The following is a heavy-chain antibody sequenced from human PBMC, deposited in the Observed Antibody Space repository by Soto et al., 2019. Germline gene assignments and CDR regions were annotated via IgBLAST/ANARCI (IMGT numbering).Heavy chain of an antibody. D-gene: IGHD1-26*01. Sequence: QVQLVQSGAEVKKPGSSVKVSCKASGGTFSSYAISWVRQAPGQGLEWMGGIIPTFGTADYAQKCQGRGTLTADAPTSKTNKELGSLRSEETDVYYCGWVETQRNYYGMDVWGQETPVTVSS. CDR1: GGTFSSYA. CDR3: GWVETQRNYYGMDV. J-gene: IGHJ6*02. CDR2: IIPTFGTA. V-gene: IGHV1-69*12.